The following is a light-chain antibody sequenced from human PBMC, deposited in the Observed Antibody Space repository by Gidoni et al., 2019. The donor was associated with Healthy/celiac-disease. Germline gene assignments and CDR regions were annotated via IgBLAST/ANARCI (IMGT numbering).Light chain of an antibody. CDR2: QDS. Sequence: SYELPPPPSVSVSPGQTASITYSGDNLGDKYACWYQQKPGQSPVLVIYQDSKRPAGIPERFSGANSGNTATLTISGTQAMDEADYYCQAWDSSTYVFGTGTKVTVL. V-gene: IGLV3-1*01. CDR1: NLGDKY. J-gene: IGLJ1*01. CDR3: QAWDSSTYV.